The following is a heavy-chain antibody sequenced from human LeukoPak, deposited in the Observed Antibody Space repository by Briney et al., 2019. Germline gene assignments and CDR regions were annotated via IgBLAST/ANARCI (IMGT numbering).Heavy chain of an antibody. Sequence: GGSLRLSCAASGFSFSSYAMSWVRQAPGKGLEWVSAISGSGGSTYYADSVKGRFTISRDNSKNTLYLQMNSLRAEDTAVYYCAKDKSRVTTNWFDPWGQGTLVTVSS. D-gene: IGHD4-17*01. CDR1: GFSFSSYA. CDR3: AKDKSRVTTNWFDP. CDR2: ISGSGGST. V-gene: IGHV3-23*01. J-gene: IGHJ5*02.